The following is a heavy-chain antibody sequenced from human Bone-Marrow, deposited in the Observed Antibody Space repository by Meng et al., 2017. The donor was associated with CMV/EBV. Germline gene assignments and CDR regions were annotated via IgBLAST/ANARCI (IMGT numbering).Heavy chain of an antibody. CDR1: GFTVSSNY. CDR2: IYSGGDT. J-gene: IGHJ6*02. V-gene: IGHV3-53*01. D-gene: IGHD2-15*01. Sequence: GESLKISCAASGFTVSSNYMNWVHQAPGKGLEWVSVIYSGGDTYYADSVKGRFTISRDKFKNTLYLHMNSLTGEDTAVYYCTGETGGRVFGMDVWGQGTTVTVSS. CDR3: TGETGGRVFGMDV.